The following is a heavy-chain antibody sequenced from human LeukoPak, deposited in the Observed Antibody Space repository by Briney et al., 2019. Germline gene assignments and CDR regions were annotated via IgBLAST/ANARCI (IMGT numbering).Heavy chain of an antibody. J-gene: IGHJ3*02. D-gene: IGHD6-6*01. CDR2: ISTDGSST. V-gene: IGHV3-74*01. CDR3: VREYSSSSGRVFDM. CDR1: GFTFSSYW. Sequence: GGSLRLSCAASGFTFSSYWMHWVRQAPGKGLVWVSRISTDGSSTNSADSVKGRLTISRDNAKNTLYLQMNSLRAEDTAVYYCVREYSSSSGRVFDMWGQGTMVTVSP.